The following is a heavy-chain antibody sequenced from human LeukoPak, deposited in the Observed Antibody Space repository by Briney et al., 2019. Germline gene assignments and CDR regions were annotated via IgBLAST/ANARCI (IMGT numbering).Heavy chain of an antibody. CDR3: AGTQYRGWYGFES. CDR2: IYTSGSA. CDR1: GGSISSYY. Sequence: NPSETLSLTCSVSGGSISSYYWSWIRQPGGKGLEWIGRIYTSGSANYNPSLESRVTMSIDTSKNQFSLKLTSVTAADTAVYYCAGTQYRGWYGFESWGLGTLVTVSS. J-gene: IGHJ4*02. V-gene: IGHV4-4*07. D-gene: IGHD6-19*01.